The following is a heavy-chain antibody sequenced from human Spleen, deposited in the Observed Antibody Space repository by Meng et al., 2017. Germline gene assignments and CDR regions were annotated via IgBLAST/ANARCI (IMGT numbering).Heavy chain of an antibody. J-gene: IGHJ5*02. Sequence: QLQLQESGPGLVKPSETLSLTCTVSGGSIRSSSHYWGLIRQPPGKGLEWIGSIYYSGSTRTHFNPSLKSRVTMSVDTSKNQFSLKLTSVTAADTAVYYCAGDFDGSGWFDPWGQGTLVTVSS. V-gene: IGHV4-39*07. CDR3: AGDFDGSGWFDP. CDR2: IYYSGSTRT. CDR1: GGSIRSSSHY. D-gene: IGHD1-26*01.